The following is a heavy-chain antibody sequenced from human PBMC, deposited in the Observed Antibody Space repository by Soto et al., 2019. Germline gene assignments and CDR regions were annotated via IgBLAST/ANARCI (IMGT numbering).Heavy chain of an antibody. Sequence: ASVKVSCKASGYTFTSYGISWVRQAPGQGLEWMGWISAYNGNTNYAQKLQGRVTMTTDTSTSTAYMELRSLRSDDTAVYYCARLHPNGIAVAGYYFDYWGQGTLVTVSS. CDR3: ARLHPNGIAVAGYYFDY. CDR2: ISAYNGNT. V-gene: IGHV1-18*01. CDR1: GYTFTSYG. J-gene: IGHJ4*02. D-gene: IGHD6-19*01.